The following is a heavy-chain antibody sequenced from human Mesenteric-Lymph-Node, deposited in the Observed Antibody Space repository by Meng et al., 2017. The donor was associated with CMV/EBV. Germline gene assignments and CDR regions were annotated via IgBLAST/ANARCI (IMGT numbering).Heavy chain of an antibody. CDR1: GFTFSSYS. J-gene: IGHJ3*02. D-gene: IGHD3-3*01. V-gene: IGHV3-21*01. Sequence: GGSLRLSCAASGFTFSSYSMHWVRQVPGKGLEWVSSITSSSDYISYADSVKGRFTISRDNAKNSLYLQMNSLRAEDTAVYYCARAEGLITIFGVIISHDAFDIWGQGTMVTVSS. CDR3: ARAEGLITIFGVIISHDAFDI. CDR2: ITSSSDYI.